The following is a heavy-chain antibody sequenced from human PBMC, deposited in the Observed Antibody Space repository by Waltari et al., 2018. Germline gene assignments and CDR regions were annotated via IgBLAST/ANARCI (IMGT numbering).Heavy chain of an antibody. CDR3: AKDLNWSNYYYYYGMDV. CDR1: GFTFSSYA. CDR2: ISGSGGST. J-gene: IGHJ6*02. D-gene: IGHD1-20*01. V-gene: IGHV3-23*04. Sequence: EVQLVESGGGLVQPGGSLRLSCAASGFTFSSYAISWVRQAPGKGLEWVSAISGSGGSTYYADSVKGRFTISRDNSKNTLYLQMNSLRAEDTAVYYCAKDLNWSNYYYYYGMDVWGQGTTVTVSS.